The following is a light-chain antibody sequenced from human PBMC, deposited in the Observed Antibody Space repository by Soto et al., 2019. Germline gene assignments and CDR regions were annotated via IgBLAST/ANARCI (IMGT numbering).Light chain of an antibody. CDR2: QAS. CDR1: QSISKW. CDR3: QQYNTYLT. J-gene: IGKJ4*01. Sequence: DIQMTQSPSTLSASVGDRVTITCRASQSISKWLVWYQQKPGKAPKLLIYQASSLESGVPSRFSGSGYGTEFTLTISSLQPDDFATYYCQQYNTYLTFGQGTKVDIK. V-gene: IGKV1-5*03.